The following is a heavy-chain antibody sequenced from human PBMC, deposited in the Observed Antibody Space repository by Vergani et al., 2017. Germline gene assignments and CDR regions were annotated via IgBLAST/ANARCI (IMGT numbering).Heavy chain of an antibody. CDR3: ACWLSGDWIHYYYYMDV. D-gene: IGHD7-27*01. CDR2: ISSSGSTI. V-gene: IGHV3-48*03. J-gene: IGHJ6*03. Sequence: EVQLVESGGGLVQPGGSLRLSCAASGFTFSSYDMNWVRQAPGKGLEWVSYISSSGSTIYYADSVKGRFTISRDNAKNSLYLQMNSLRAEDTAVYYCACWLSGDWIHYYYYMDVWGKGTTVTVSS. CDR1: GFTFSSYD.